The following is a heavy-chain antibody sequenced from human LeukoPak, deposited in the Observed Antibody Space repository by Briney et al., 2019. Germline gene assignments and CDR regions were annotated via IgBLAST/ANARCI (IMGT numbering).Heavy chain of an antibody. CDR3: AREGRYYGSGSHRDGFDI. CDR2: ITSSGSTI. J-gene: IGHJ3*02. D-gene: IGHD3-10*01. CDR1: RFTFSDYY. Sequence: GGSLRLSCAASRFTFSDYYMNWVRQAPGKGLEWVSYITSSGSTIYYADSVKGRFTISRHNAKNSLYLQMNSLRAEDTAVYYCAREGRYYGSGSHRDGFDIWGQGTMVTVSS. V-gene: IGHV3-11*04.